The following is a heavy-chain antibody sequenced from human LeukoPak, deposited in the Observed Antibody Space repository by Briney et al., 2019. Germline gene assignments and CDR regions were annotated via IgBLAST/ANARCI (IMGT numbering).Heavy chain of an antibody. CDR1: GFTFSSYE. CDR3: AISKYSGSRDGAFDI. V-gene: IGHV3-48*03. D-gene: IGHD1-26*01. J-gene: IGHJ3*02. Sequence: PGGSLRLSCAASGFTFSSYEMNWVRQAPGKGLEWVSYISSSGSTIYYADSVKGRFTISRDNAKNSLYLQMNSLRAEDTALYYCAISKYSGSRDGAFDIWGQGTMVTVSS. CDR2: ISSSGSTI.